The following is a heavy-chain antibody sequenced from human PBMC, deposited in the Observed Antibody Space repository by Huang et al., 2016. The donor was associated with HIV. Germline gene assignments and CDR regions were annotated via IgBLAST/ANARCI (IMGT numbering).Heavy chain of an antibody. J-gene: IGHJ5*02. CDR1: GASISSSTYY. V-gene: IGHV4-39*01. D-gene: IGHD4-4*01. CDR2: IYYSGNT. CDR3: ARLLVYSINWFDP. Sequence: QLQLQESGPGLVKPSETLSLTCTVSGASISSSTYYWGWIRQPPGKGLEWIVSIYYSGNTYYNPSLKSRVTMSADTSKNQFSLRLTSVTAADTAVYYCARLLVYSINWFDPWGQGTLVTVSS.